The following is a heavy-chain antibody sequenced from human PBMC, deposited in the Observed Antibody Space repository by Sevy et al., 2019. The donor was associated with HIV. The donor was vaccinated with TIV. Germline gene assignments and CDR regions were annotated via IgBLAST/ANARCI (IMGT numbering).Heavy chain of an antibody. Sequence: ASVKVSCKASGGTFSSYAISWVRQAPGQGLEWMGGIIPIFGTANYEQKFQGRVTITADESTSTAYMELSSLRSEDTAVYYCARETGIQGDAFDIWGQGTMVTVSS. J-gene: IGHJ3*02. CDR1: GGTFSSYA. CDR2: IIPIFGTA. CDR3: ARETGIQGDAFDI. V-gene: IGHV1-69*13.